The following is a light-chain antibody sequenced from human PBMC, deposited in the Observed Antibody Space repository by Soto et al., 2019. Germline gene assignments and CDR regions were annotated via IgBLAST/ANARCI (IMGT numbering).Light chain of an antibody. CDR2: GNS. Sequence: QLVLTQPPSVSGAPGQRATISCTGSSSNIGAGYDVHWYQQLPGTAPKLLIYGNSNRPSGVPDRFSGSKSGTSASLAITGLQAEDEADYYCQSYDSSLSGSNVVFGGGTKLTVL. CDR3: QSYDSSLSGSNVV. J-gene: IGLJ2*01. CDR1: SSNIGAGYD. V-gene: IGLV1-40*01.